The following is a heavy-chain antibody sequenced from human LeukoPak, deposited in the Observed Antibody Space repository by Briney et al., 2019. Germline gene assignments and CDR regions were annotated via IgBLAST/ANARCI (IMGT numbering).Heavy chain of an antibody. V-gene: IGHV3-33*01. CDR3: ARQRWDDSGSYFDY. CDR1: GFTFSSYG. D-gene: IGHD1-26*01. J-gene: IGHJ4*02. CDR2: IWYDGSNK. Sequence: GGSLRLSCAASGFTFSSYGMHWVRQAPGKGLEWVGVIWYDGSNKYYADSVKGRFTISRDNSKNTLYLQMNSLRAEDTAVYYCARQRWDDSGSYFDYWGQGTLVTVSS.